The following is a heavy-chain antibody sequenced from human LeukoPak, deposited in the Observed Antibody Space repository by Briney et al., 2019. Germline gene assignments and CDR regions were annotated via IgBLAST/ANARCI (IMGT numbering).Heavy chain of an antibody. V-gene: IGHV1-69*05. CDR3: ARDEDGYNYRY. J-gene: IGHJ4*02. CDR1: GGTFSSYA. D-gene: IGHD5-24*01. CDR2: IIPIFGTA. Sequence: SVKVSCKASGGTFSSYAISLVRQAPGQGLEWMGRIIPIFGTANYAQKFQGRVTITTDESTSTAYMELSSLRSEDTAVYYCARDEDGYNYRYWGQGTLVTVSS.